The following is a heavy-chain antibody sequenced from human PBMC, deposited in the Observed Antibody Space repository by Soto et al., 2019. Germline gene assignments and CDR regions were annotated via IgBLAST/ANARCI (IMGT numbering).Heavy chain of an antibody. Sequence: LRLPCAASGFTFISYAMHWVRQSPGKWLEWVAVISYDGSNKYYADSVKGRFTISRDNSKNTLYLQMNSLRAEDTAVYYCARVRRSAAMVSFNWFDPWGQGTLVTVSS. CDR2: ISYDGSNK. V-gene: IGHV3-30-3*01. J-gene: IGHJ5*02. CDR3: ARVRRSAAMVSFNWFDP. CDR1: GFTFISYA. D-gene: IGHD5-18*01.